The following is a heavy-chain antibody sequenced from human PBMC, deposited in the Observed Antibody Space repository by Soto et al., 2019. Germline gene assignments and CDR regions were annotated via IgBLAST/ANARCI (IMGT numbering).Heavy chain of an antibody. CDR1: GYTFTSYD. Sequence: ASVKVSCKASGYTFTSYDINWVRQATGQGLEWMGWMNPNSGNTSYAQKLQGRVTMTTDTSTSTAYMELRSLRSDDTAVYYCARGTHRVPYYYGMDVWGQGTTVTVSS. V-gene: IGHV1-8*01. J-gene: IGHJ6*02. CDR3: ARGTHRVPYYYGMDV. CDR2: MNPNSGNT.